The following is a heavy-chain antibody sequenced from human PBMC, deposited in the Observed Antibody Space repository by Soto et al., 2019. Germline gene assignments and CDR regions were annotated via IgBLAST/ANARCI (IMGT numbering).Heavy chain of an antibody. V-gene: IGHV4-4*02. J-gene: IGHJ4*01. CDR1: GVSVSSTNW. Sequence: SETLSLTCDVSGVSVSSTNWWTWVRRTPGKGLEWIGEIYHTGNTNYNPSLQSRLIISIDTSRNQFSLIVNSVTAADTAVYYCARGVLHWGQGTLVTVSS. CDR2: IYHTGNT. CDR3: ARGVLH.